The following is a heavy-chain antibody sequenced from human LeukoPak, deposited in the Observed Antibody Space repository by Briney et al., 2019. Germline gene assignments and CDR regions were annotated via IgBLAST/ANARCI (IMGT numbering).Heavy chain of an antibody. CDR2: IYYSGST. D-gene: IGHD3-9*01. Sequence: SETLSLTCTVSGGSISSGDYYWSWIRQPPGKGLEWIGYIYYSGSTYYNPSLKSRVTISVDTSKNQFSLKLSSVTAADTAVYYCAASRFDWLLGLDYWGQGTLVTVSS. J-gene: IGHJ4*02. CDR3: AASRFDWLLGLDY. V-gene: IGHV4-30-4*01. CDR1: GGSISSGDYY.